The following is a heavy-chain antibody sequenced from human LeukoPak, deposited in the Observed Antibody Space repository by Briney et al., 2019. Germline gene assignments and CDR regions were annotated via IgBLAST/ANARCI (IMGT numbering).Heavy chain of an antibody. CDR1: GFTFSSYA. Sequence: GGSLRLSCAASGFTFSSYAMSWVRQAPGKGLEWVSAISGSGGSTYYADSVKGRFTISRDNAKSSLYLQMNNQRAEGTAVYFCARDKGTVTPRGYYYYMDVWGRGTTVTVSS. CDR2: ISGSGGST. J-gene: IGHJ6*03. D-gene: IGHD4-11*01. CDR3: ARDKGTVTPRGYYYYMDV. V-gene: IGHV3-23*01.